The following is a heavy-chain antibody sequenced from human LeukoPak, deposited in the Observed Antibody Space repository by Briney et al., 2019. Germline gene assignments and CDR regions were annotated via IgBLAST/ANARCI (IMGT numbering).Heavy chain of an antibody. D-gene: IGHD1-7*01. V-gene: IGHV4-34*01. CDR3: ASGRELELPWQ. CDR2: INHTGST. J-gene: IGHJ4*01. Sequence: SETLSLTCAVYGDSSNIYYWSWIRQSPGKGLEWIAEINHTGSTDYNPSLKSRVTISVDTSKNQFSLELASVTAADTAVYYCASGRELELPWQWGHGTLVTVSS. CDR1: GDSSNIYY.